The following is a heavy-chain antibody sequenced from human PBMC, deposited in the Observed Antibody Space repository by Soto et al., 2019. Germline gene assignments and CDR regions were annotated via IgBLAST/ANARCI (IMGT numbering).Heavy chain of an antibody. V-gene: IGHV3-15*07. CDR1: GFTFSNAW. D-gene: IGHD1-26*01. CDR2: IKSKTDGGIT. Sequence: VQLVESGGGLVKPGGSLRLSCAASGFTFSNAWMNWVRQAPGKGLEWVGRIKSKTDGGITDYAAPVKGRFTISRDDSKNTLYLQMNSLKTEDTAVYYCTTGWEPLYYYYYGMDVWGQGTTVTVSS. CDR3: TTGWEPLYYYYYGMDV. J-gene: IGHJ6*02.